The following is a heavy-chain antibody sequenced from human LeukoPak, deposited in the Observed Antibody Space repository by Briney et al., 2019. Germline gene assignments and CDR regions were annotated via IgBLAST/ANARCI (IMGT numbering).Heavy chain of an antibody. CDR1: GFTFSSHA. D-gene: IGHD6-13*01. Sequence: PGGSLRLSCAASGFTFSSHAMSWVRQAPGKGLEWVSAISGSGGSTYYADSVKGRFTISRDNSKNTLYLQMNSLRAEDTAVYYCAKDSAAAGTFDYWGQGTLVTVSS. CDR2: ISGSGGST. J-gene: IGHJ4*02. CDR3: AKDSAAAGTFDY. V-gene: IGHV3-23*01.